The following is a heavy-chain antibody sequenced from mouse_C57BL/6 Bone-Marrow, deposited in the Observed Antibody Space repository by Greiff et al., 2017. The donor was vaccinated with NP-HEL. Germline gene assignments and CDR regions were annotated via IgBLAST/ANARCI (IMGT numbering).Heavy chain of an antibody. CDR3: ARPLYGPWFAY. CDR1: GYTFTDYY. Sequence: EVKLQESGPELVKPGASVKISCKASGYTFTDYYMNWVKQSHGKSLEWIGDINPNNGGTSYNQKFKGKATLTVDKSSSTAYMELRSLTSEDSAVYYCARPLYGPWFAYWGKGTLVTVSA. D-gene: IGHD1-1*01. J-gene: IGHJ3*01. V-gene: IGHV1-26*01. CDR2: INPNNGGT.